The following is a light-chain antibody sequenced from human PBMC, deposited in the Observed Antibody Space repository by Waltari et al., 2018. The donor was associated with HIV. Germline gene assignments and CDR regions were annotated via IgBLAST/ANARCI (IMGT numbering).Light chain of an antibody. CDR3: AAWDRSLNGPV. CDR2: YNN. V-gene: IGLV1-44*01. Sequence: QSVLTQPPSASGTPGQRVTISCSGSRSHIGSKTVNWYQQLPGTAPKLLIYYNNQRPSGVPDRFSGSKSGTSASLAISGLQSEDEADYYCAAWDRSLNGPVFGTGTKVTVL. J-gene: IGLJ1*01. CDR1: RSHIGSKT.